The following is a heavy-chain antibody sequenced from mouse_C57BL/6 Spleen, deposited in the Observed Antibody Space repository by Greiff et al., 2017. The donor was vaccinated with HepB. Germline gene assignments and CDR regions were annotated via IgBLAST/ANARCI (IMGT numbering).Heavy chain of an antibody. CDR3: ARDYSNYGDAMDY. J-gene: IGHJ4*01. CDR2: IYPRDGST. V-gene: IGHV1-85*01. Sequence: QVQLKQSGPELVKPGASVKLSCKASGYTFTSYDINWVKQRPGQGLEWIGWIYPRDGSTKYNEKFKGKATLTVDTSSSTAYMELHSLTSEDSAVYFCARDYSNYGDAMDYWGQGTSVTVSS. D-gene: IGHD2-5*01. CDR1: GYTFTSYD.